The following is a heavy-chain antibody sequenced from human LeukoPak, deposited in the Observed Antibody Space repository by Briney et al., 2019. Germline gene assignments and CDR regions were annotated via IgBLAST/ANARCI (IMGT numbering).Heavy chain of an antibody. J-gene: IGHJ4*02. CDR2: IYHSGST. D-gene: IGHD3-16*01. CDR1: GGSISSGGYS. Sequence: PSETLCLTCAVSGGSISSGGYSWSWIRQPPGKGLEWIGYIYHSGSTYYNPSLKSRVTISVDRSKNQFSLKLSSVTAADTAVYYCARVLPFGGVIDYWGQGTLVTVSS. V-gene: IGHV4-30-2*01. CDR3: ARVLPFGGVIDY.